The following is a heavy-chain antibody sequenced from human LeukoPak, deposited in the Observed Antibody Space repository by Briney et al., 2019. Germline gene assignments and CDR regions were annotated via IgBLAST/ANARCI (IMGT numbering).Heavy chain of an antibody. CDR3: ASGGFKAFDP. CDR2: IYTSGST. D-gene: IGHD3-16*01. V-gene: IGHV4-61*02. J-gene: IGHJ5*02. Sequence: PSETLSLTCTVSGGSISSGSYYWSWIRQPAGKGLEWIGRIYTSGSTNYNPSLKSRVTISVDTSKNQFSLKLSSVTAADTAVYYCASGGFKAFDPWGQGTLVTVSS. CDR1: GGSISSGSYY.